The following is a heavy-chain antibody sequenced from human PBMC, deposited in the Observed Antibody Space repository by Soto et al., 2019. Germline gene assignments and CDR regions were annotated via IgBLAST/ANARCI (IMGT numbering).Heavy chain of an antibody. V-gene: IGHV1-18*01. D-gene: IGHD3-10*01. CDR1: GYTFTSYG. J-gene: IGHJ4*02. CDR2: ISAYNGNT. CDR3: ATNLSGWFGEFRFDY. Sequence: QVQLVQSGAEVKKPGASVKVSCKASGYTFTSYGISWVRQAPGQGLEWMGWISAYNGNTNYAQKLQGRVTMTTDTATSTAYMELRSLRSDDTAVYYCATNLSGWFGEFRFDYWGQGTLVTVSS.